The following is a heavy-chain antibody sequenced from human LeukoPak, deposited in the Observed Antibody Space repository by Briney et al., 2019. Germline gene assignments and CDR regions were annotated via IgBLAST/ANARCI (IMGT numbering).Heavy chain of an antibody. J-gene: IGHJ4*02. Sequence: GGSLRLSCAASGFSFSTYSVNWVRQAPGKGLEWISYISNTSDTIYYADSVKGRFTISRDNAKTSVYLQMNNLRAEDTAIYYCTRTVGYWGQGTLVTVSS. D-gene: IGHD3-22*01. CDR2: ISNTSDTI. V-gene: IGHV3-48*01. CDR1: GFSFSTYS. CDR3: TRTVGY.